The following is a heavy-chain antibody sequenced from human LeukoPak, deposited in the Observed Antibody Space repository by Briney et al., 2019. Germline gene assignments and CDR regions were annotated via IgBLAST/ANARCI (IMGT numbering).Heavy chain of an antibody. CDR2: ISSSGSTI. J-gene: IGHJ4*02. V-gene: IGHV3-48*03. CDR3: ARVGSGTLIDYYGSGLSFDY. Sequence: GGSLRLSCAASGFTFSSYEMNWVRQAPGKGLEWVSYISSSGSTIYYADSVKGRFTISRDNAKNSLYLQMNSLRAEDTAVYYCARVGSGTLIDYYGSGLSFDYWGQGTLVTVSS. D-gene: IGHD3-10*01. CDR1: GFTFSSYE.